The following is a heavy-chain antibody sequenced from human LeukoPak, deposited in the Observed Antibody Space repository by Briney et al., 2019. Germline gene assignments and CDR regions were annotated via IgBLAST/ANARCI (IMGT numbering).Heavy chain of an antibody. CDR1: GFTFGNHAM. Sequence: PGGSLRLSCAASGFTFGNHAMNWVRQPPGKGLEWIGEIYHSGSTNYNPSLKSRVTISVDKSKNQFSLKLSSVTAADTAVYYCASCITMVRGVICRWFDPWGQGTLVTVSS. CDR3: ASCITMVRGVICRWFDP. CDR2: IYHSGST. V-gene: IGHV4-4*02. J-gene: IGHJ5*02. D-gene: IGHD3-10*01.